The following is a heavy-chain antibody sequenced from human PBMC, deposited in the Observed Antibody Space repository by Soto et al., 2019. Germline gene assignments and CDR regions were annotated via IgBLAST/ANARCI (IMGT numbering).Heavy chain of an antibody. Sequence: SETLSLTCTVSGGSISSSSYYWGWIRQPPGKGLEWIGSIYYSGSTYYNPSLKSRVTISVDTSKNQFSLKLSSVTAADTAVYYCARREVRGVRVYMDVWGKGTTVTVS. J-gene: IGHJ6*03. V-gene: IGHV4-39*01. D-gene: IGHD3-10*01. CDR3: ARREVRGVRVYMDV. CDR2: IYYSGST. CDR1: GGSISSSSYY.